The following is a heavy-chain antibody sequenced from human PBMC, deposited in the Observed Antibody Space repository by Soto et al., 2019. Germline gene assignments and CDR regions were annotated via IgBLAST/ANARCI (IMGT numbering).Heavy chain of an antibody. CDR3: ARDYYYSVDV. J-gene: IGHJ6*02. CDR2: IDADDSSA. Sequence: EMQLVESGGGLVQPGGSLRLSCVVSGFTFSTTWMHWVRQAPGKGLVWVSRIDADDSSATYADSVKGRFTISRDNSKNTLYLQMNSLRPEDTAVYYCARDYYYSVDVWGQGTPVTVSS. D-gene: IGHD3-10*01. CDR1: GFTFSTTW. V-gene: IGHV3-74*03.